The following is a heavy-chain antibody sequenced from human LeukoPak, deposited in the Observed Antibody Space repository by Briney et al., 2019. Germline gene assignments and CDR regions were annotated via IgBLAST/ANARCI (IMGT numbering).Heavy chain of an antibody. V-gene: IGHV1-8*03. CDR1: GYTFTSYD. CDR2: MNPNSGNT. J-gene: IGHJ4*02. CDR3: ARQAVTAALRIDY. Sequence: ASVKVSCTASGYTFTSYDINWVRQATGQGLEWMGWMNPNSGNTGYAQKFQGRVTLTRDTSISTAYMELSSLRSEDTAVYYCARQAVTAALRIDYWGQGTLVTVSS. D-gene: IGHD2-21*02.